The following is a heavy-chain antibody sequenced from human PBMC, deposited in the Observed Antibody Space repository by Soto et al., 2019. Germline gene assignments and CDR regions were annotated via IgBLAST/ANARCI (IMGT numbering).Heavy chain of an antibody. CDR1: GFSLSSIGVG. CDR2: LYWDDDK. D-gene: IGHD2-2*01. V-gene: IGHV2-5*02. CDR3: AHTIVVVPTAHDAFDV. Sequence: QITLKESGPTLVKPTQTLTLTCTFSGFSLSSIGVGVGWIRQPPGKALEWLGILYWDDDKHYSPSLKSRSSIAQYTAKDQLVLTLTNMDTVDTATYYCAHTIVVVPTAHDAFDVWGQGTMVTVSS. J-gene: IGHJ3*01.